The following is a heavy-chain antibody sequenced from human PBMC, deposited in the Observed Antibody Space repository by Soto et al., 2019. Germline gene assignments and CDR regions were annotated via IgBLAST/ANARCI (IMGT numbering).Heavy chain of an antibody. CDR3: ARDRRYSYGYGPIDY. Sequence: GGSLRLSCAASGFTFSSYGMHWVRQAPGKGLEWVAVIWYDGSNKYYADSVKGRFTISRDNSKNTLYLQMNSLRAEDTVVYYCARDRRYSYGYGPIDYWGQGTLVTVSS. CDR2: IWYDGSNK. V-gene: IGHV3-33*01. J-gene: IGHJ4*02. D-gene: IGHD5-18*01. CDR1: GFTFSSYG.